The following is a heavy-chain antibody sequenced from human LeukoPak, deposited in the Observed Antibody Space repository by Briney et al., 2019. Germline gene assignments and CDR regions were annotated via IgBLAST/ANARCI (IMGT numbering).Heavy chain of an antibody. J-gene: IGHJ4*02. Sequence: PGGSLRLSCVASGFTFSSYAMNWLRQAPGEGLEWVSVISSGGGTTYYVDSVKGRFTISRDNSKNTLFLQMNSLRVEDTAVYYCANLRGRGAYACSGASCYSYWGQGTLVTVSP. CDR1: GFTFSSYA. CDR2: ISSGGGTT. CDR3: ANLRGRGAYACSGASCYSY. V-gene: IGHV3-23*01. D-gene: IGHD2-15*01.